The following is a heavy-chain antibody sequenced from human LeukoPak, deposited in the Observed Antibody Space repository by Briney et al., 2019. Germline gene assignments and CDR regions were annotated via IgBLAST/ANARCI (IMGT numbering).Heavy chain of an antibody. D-gene: IGHD5-18*01. V-gene: IGHV3-23*01. J-gene: IGHJ4*02. CDR3: AKDLLYSYAPGY. CDR1: GFTFSSYA. CDR2: ISGSGGST. Sequence: GGSLRLSCAASGFTFSSYAMSWVRQAPGKGLEWVSAISGSGGSTYYADSVKGRFTISRDNSKYTLYLQMNSLRAEDTAVYYCAKDLLYSYAPGYWGQGTLVTVSS.